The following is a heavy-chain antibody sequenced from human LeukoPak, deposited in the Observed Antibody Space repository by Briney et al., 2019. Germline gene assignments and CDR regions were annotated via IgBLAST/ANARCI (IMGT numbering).Heavy chain of an antibody. Sequence: ASVKVSCKASGYTFTEYGITWVRQAPGQGLEWMGWISTYNGNTNYARKLQGRVTMTTDTSTSTAYMELRSLRSDDTAVYYCARGSSSSSPSGYFQHWGQGTLVTVSS. D-gene: IGHD6-13*01. CDR2: ISTYNGNT. CDR3: ARGSSSSSPSGYFQH. V-gene: IGHV1-18*01. CDR1: GYTFTEYG. J-gene: IGHJ1*01.